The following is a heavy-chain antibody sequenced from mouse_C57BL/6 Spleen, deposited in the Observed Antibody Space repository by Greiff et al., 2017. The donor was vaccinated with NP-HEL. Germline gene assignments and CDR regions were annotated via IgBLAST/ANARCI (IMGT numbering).Heavy chain of an antibody. J-gene: IGHJ4*01. D-gene: IGHD4-1*01. Sequence: QVQLQQSGAELVKPGASVKLSCKASGYTFTSYWMQWVKQRPGQGLEWIGEIDPSDSYTNYNQKFKGKATLTVDTSSSTAYMQLSSLTSEDSAVYYCARFDWDGSYYAMDYWGQGTSVTVSS. CDR1: GYTFTSYW. V-gene: IGHV1-50*01. CDR3: ARFDWDGSYYAMDY. CDR2: IDPSDSYT.